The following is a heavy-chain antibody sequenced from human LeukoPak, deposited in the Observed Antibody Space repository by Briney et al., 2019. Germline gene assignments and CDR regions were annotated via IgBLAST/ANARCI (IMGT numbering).Heavy chain of an antibody. CDR2: ISYDGSKT. CDR1: GFTFTSFG. D-gene: IGHD6-19*01. J-gene: IGHJ4*02. CDR3: ASGGGYSSAWHSSDY. V-gene: IGHV3-30*03. Sequence: PGKSLRLSCAASGFTFTSFGMHWVRQAPGKRLEWVAVISYDGSKTFYGDSVKGRFTISRDNSKNTMYLQMNSLRAEDTAVYYCASGGGYSSAWHSSDYWGQGTLVTVSS.